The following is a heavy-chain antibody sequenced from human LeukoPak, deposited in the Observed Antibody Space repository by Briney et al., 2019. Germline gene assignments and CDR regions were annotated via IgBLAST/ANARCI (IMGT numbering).Heavy chain of an antibody. V-gene: IGHV3-48*01. CDR2: ISSSSSTI. D-gene: IGHD3-3*01. CDR3: ARDGAYDFWSGYHFVGVPKLDY. CDR1: GFTFSSYS. J-gene: IGHJ4*02. Sequence: GGSLRLSCAASGFTFSSYSMNWVRQAPGKGLEWVSYISSSSSTIYYADSVKGRFTISRDNAKNSLYLQMNSLRAEDTAVYYCARDGAYDFWSGYHFVGVPKLDYWGQGTLVTVSS.